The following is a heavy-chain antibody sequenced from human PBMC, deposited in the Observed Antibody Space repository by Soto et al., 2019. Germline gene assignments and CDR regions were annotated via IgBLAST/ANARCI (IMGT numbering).Heavy chain of an antibody. CDR2: ISPHNFNT. J-gene: IGHJ4*02. V-gene: IGHV1-18*01. D-gene: IGHD3-3*01. CDR3: ARDEGGYAFWTGYYKAHPFDS. CDR1: GYTFTHFY. Sequence: QVHLEQSGAEVKKHGDSVKVSCKASGYTFTHFYITWVRQAPGQGLEWMGAISPHNFNTNFAQKFQGRVTLTTDTSTNTAYMALRSLTSDDTAVYYCARDEGGYAFWTGYYKAHPFDSWGQGVLVTVYS.